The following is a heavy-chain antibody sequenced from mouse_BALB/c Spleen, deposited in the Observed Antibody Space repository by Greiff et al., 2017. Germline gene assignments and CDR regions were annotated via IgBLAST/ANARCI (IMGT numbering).Heavy chain of an antibody. Sequence: VQLQQSGAELVRPGTSVKVSCKASGYAFTNYLIEWVKQRPGQGLEWIGVINPGSGGTNYNEKFKGKATLTADKSSSTAYMQLSSLTSDDSAVYFCARTYYDYDGYAMDYWGQGTSVTVSS. CDR3: ARTYYDYDGYAMDY. CDR2: INPGSGGT. J-gene: IGHJ4*01. CDR1: GYAFTNYL. V-gene: IGHV1-54*01. D-gene: IGHD2-4*01.